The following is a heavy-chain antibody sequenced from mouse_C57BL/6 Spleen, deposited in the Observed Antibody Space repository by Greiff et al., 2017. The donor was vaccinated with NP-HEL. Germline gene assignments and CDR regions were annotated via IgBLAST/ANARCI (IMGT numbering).Heavy chain of an antibody. J-gene: IGHJ1*03. Sequence: EVQRVESGPGLVKPSQSLSLTCSVTGYSITSGYYWNWIRQFPGNKLEWMGYISYDGSNNYNPSLKNRISITRDTSKNQFFLKLNSVTTEDTATYYCARDTTVVAGDFDVWGTGTTVTVSS. CDR2: ISYDGSN. V-gene: IGHV3-6*01. D-gene: IGHD1-1*01. CDR1: GYSITSGYY. CDR3: ARDTTVVAGDFDV.